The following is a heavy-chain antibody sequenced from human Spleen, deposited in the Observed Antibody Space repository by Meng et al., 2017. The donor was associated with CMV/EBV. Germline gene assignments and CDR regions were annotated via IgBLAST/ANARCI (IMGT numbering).Heavy chain of an antibody. D-gene: IGHD6-13*01. J-gene: IGHJ5*02. CDR1: GFTFVKYW. CDR2: INSDGSST. V-gene: IGHV3-74*01. Sequence: GESLKISCVASGFTFVKYWMHWVRQAPGEGLVWVSRINSDGSSTIYADSVKGRFTISRDNAKNTLYLQMDSLRAEDTAVYYCVRSGYGTWGQGTLVTVSS. CDR3: VRSGYGT.